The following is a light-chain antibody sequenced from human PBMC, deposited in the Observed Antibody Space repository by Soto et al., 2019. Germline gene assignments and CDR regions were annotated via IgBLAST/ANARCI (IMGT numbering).Light chain of an antibody. CDR2: GAS. V-gene: IGKV3D-15*01. CDR3: EQYLHWPIS. Sequence: SVLKQGPGTLSLSQGEGASLACRASQSVSSDLAWYQQKPGQAPRLLIYGASSRATGIPDRFSGSGSGTDFTLHLSRMQSDDFAVYYCEQYLHWPISFGQGTPLEI. CDR1: QSVSSD. J-gene: IGKJ5*01.